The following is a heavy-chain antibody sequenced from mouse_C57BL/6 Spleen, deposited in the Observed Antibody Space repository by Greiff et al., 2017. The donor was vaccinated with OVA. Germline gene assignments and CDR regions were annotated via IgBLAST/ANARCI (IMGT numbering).Heavy chain of an antibody. D-gene: IGHD2-3*01. J-gene: IGHJ3*01. V-gene: IGHV5-17*01. CDR1: GFTFSDYG. CDR3: AREDDGYYPAWFAY. CDR2: ISSGSSTI. Sequence: EVMLVESGGGLVKPGGSLKLSCAASGFTFSDYGMHWVRQAPEKGLEWVAYISSGSSTIYYADTVKGRFTISRDNAKNTLFLQMTSLRSEDTAMYYCAREDDGYYPAWFAYWGQGTLVTVSA.